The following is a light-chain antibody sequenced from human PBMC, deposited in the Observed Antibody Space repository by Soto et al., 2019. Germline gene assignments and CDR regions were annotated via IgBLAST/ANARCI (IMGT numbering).Light chain of an antibody. Sequence: DIQLTQSPSFLSASVGDRVTITCRASQGISSYLAWYQQKPGKAPKLLIYAASTLQSGVPSRFSGTGSGTQFTLTINGLQPDDFATYYCQQYDNYKPLTFGGGTKVDIK. CDR1: QGISSY. V-gene: IGKV1-9*01. J-gene: IGKJ4*01. CDR3: QQYDNYKPLT. CDR2: AAS.